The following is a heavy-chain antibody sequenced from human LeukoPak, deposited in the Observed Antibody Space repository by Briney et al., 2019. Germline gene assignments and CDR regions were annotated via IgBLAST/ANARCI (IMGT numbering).Heavy chain of an antibody. CDR3: ARDPDTAMVVWDYYYGMDV. CDR1: GFTFSTYA. J-gene: IGHJ6*02. CDR2: ISFDGSTK. V-gene: IGHV3-30-3*01. Sequence: PGGSLRLSCAASGFTFSTYAMHWVRQAPGKGLEWVADISFDGSTKYYADFVKGRFTISRDNSKNTLYLQMNSLRAEDTAVYYCARDPDTAMVVWDYYYGMDVWGQGTTVTVSS. D-gene: IGHD5-18*01.